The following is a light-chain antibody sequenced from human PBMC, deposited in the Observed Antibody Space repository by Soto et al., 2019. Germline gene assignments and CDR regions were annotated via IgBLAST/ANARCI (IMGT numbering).Light chain of an antibody. Sequence: DIQMTQSPSSLSASVGDRVTITCQASQDIRKYLNWYQQKPGRAPKLLVYGASNLETGVPSRFSGSGYGTDFTFTISSLQPEDIATYYCQHYDNLPPFTFGPGTKVAIK. CDR1: QDIRKY. CDR2: GAS. CDR3: QHYDNLPPFT. J-gene: IGKJ3*01. V-gene: IGKV1-33*01.